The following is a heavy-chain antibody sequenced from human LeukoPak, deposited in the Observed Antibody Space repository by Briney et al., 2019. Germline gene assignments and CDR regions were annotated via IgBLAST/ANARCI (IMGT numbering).Heavy chain of an antibody. D-gene: IGHD2-8*01. V-gene: IGHV4-59*08. J-gene: IGHJ3*02. Sequence: SETLSLTCIVSGGFISSYYWSWIRQPPGKGLEWIGYIHYSGSTNYNPSLKSRVTISVDTSKNQFSLNLSSVTAADTAAYYCARHGGSGYCSQGVCYVGAFDIWGQGTVVTVSS. CDR3: ARHGGSGYCSQGVCYVGAFDI. CDR2: IHYSGST. CDR1: GGFISSYY.